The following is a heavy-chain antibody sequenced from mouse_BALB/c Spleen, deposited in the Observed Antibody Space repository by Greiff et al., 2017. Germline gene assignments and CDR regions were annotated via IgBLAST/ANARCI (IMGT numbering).Heavy chain of an antibody. CDR3: ARSSLTGTAMDY. Sequence: VQLQQSGPELVRPGVSVKISCKGSSYTFTDYAMHWVKQSHAKSLAWIGVISTYYGNTNYNQKFKGKATMTVDKSSSTAYMELARLTSEDSAVYYCARSSLTGTAMDYWGQGTSVTVSS. J-gene: IGHJ4*01. CDR1: SYTFTDYA. V-gene: IGHV1-67*01. D-gene: IGHD4-1*01. CDR2: ISTYYGNT.